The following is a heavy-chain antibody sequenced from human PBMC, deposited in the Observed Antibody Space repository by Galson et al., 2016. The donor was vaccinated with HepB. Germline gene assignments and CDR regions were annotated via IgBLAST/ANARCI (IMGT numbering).Heavy chain of an antibody. V-gene: IGHV3-9*01. Sequence: SLRLSCAASGFTINEYGMHWVRQAPGKGLEWVSGISWNADKVDYADSVKGPFTISRDNAENPLHLQINSLRPEDTADYHRAKDRDEAAGGFDNCGQETLVTVSS. CDR2: ISWNADKV. CDR1: GFTINEYG. J-gene: IGHJ4*02. CDR3: AKDRDEAAGGFDN. D-gene: IGHD6-13*01.